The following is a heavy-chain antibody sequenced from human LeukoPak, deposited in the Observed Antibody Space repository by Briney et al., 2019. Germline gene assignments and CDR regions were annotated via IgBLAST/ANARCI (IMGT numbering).Heavy chain of an antibody. J-gene: IGHJ4*02. Sequence: PGGSLRLSCAASGFTFSSYSMNWVRQAPGKGLEWVSSISSSSSYIYYADSVKGRFTISRDNSKNTLYLQMNSLRAEDTAVYYCAKATGNYFDYWGQGTLVTVSS. CDR1: GFTFSSYS. CDR3: AKATGNYFDY. CDR2: ISSSSSYI. V-gene: IGHV3-21*04.